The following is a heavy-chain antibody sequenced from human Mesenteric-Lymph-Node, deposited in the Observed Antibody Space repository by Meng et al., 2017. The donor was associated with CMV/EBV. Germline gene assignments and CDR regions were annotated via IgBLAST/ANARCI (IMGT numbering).Heavy chain of an antibody. CDR3: AGSGRFWSGYSYYYYYGMDV. V-gene: IGHV3-7*01. Sequence: GESLKISCAASGFTFSTYWMGWVRQAPGKGLEWVANIKQGGSEKYYVDSVKGRFTISRDNAKNSLYLQMNSLRAEDTAVYYCAGSGRFWSGYSYYYYYGMDVWGQGTTVTVSS. CDR2: IKQGGSEK. CDR1: GFTFSTYW. D-gene: IGHD3-3*01. J-gene: IGHJ6*02.